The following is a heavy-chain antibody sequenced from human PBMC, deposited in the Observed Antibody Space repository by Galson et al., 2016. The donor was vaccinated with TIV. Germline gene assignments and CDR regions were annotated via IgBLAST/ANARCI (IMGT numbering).Heavy chain of an antibody. Sequence: SLRLSCAASGFTFSSSTMNWVRRAPGKGLEWVSSISGRRSYIYYADSVKGRFTVSRDNAKNSLYLQMNGLRVEDSGVYFCASQRPAYSSSWYHFDDWGQGTPVTVSS. CDR3: ASQRPAYSSSWYHFDD. J-gene: IGHJ4*02. V-gene: IGHV3-21*01. CDR1: GFTFSSST. D-gene: IGHD6-13*01. CDR2: ISGRRSYI.